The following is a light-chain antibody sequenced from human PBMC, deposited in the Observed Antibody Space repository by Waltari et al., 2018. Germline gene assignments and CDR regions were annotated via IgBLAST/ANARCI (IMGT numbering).Light chain of an antibody. V-gene: IGKV3-20*01. J-gene: IGKJ1*01. CDR3: QHYVRLPAT. CDR1: QSVSRS. CDR2: GAS. Sequence: IVLTQSPGTLSLSPGERAPLSCRASQSVSRSLAWYQQKPGQAPKLLIYGASTRATGIPDRFTGSGSATVFSLTSSILEPEDFAIYCCQHYVRLPATFGQGTKVEIK.